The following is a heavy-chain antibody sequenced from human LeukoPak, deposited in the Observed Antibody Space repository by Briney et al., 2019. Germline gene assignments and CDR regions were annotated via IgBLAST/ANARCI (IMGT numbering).Heavy chain of an antibody. D-gene: IGHD1-26*01. J-gene: IGHJ4*02. CDR2: VYTSGST. CDR3: ARDVGTYPYIFDY. V-gene: IGHV4-4*07. Sequence: PSETLSLTCNVSGDSINNYYWSWIRQPAGKGLEWIGRVYTSGSTNYNPSLKSRVTMSVDTSKNQFSLNLTSMTAADTAVYYCARDVGTYPYIFDYWGQGILVTVSS. CDR1: GDSINNYY.